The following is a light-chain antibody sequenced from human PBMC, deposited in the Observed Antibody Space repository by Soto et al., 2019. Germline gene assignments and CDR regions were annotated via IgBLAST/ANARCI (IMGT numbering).Light chain of an antibody. V-gene: IGLV2-14*01. CDR1: SSDVGRYNY. J-gene: IGLJ2*01. CDR3: SSYTSSDTLI. CDR2: DVS. Sequence: QSALTQPASVSESPGQSITISCTGNSSDVGRYNYVSWYQQHPGKAPKLMIYDVSHRPSGVSDRFSGSKSGNTASLTISGLQAEDEADYYCSSYTSSDTLIFGRGTQLTVL.